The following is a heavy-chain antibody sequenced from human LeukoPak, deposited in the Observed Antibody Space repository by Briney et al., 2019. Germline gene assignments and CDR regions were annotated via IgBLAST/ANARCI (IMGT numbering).Heavy chain of an antibody. Sequence: SETLSLTCAVYGGSFSGYYWSWIRQPPGKGLEWIGYIYYSGSTNYNPSLKSRVTISVDTSKNQFSLKLSSMTAADTAVYYCACGSGSYSYYYYMDVWGKGTTVTISS. CDR2: IYYSGST. CDR3: ACGSGSYSYYYYMDV. V-gene: IGHV4-59*01. J-gene: IGHJ6*03. CDR1: GGSFSGYY. D-gene: IGHD3-10*01.